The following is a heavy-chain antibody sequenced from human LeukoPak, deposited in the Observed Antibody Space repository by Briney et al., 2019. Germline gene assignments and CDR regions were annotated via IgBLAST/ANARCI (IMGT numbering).Heavy chain of an antibody. V-gene: IGHV4-4*09. CDR2: ISASGNT. D-gene: IGHD1-26*01. J-gene: IGHJ4*02. CDR3: ARLTGGGSYWGYFDY. Sequence: SETLSLTCTVSGASIPSSYYWSWIRQPPGKGLECIGYISASGNTNYNPSLKSRVTTSVDTSKSQFSLNLSSVTAADTAIYYCARLTGGGSYWGYFDYWGQGNLVTVSS. CDR1: GASIPSSYY.